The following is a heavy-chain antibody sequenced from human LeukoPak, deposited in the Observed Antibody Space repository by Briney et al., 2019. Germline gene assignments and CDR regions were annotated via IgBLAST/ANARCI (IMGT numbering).Heavy chain of an antibody. Sequence: SETLSLTCAVPGYSISSGYYWGWIRQPPGKGLEWIGSIYHSGSTYYNPSLKSRVTISVDTSKNQFSLKLSSVTAADTAVYYCARISDAFDIWGQGTMVTVSS. CDR2: IYHSGST. J-gene: IGHJ3*02. CDR1: GYSISSGYY. V-gene: IGHV4-38-2*01. CDR3: ARISDAFDI. D-gene: IGHD2-15*01.